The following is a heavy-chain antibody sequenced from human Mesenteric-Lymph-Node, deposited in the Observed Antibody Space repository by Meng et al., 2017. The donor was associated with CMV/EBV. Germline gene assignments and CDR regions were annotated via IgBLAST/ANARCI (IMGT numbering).Heavy chain of an antibody. CDR2: IYAFGGTT. J-gene: IGHJ4*02. Sequence: GESLKISCVASGFTFNNYAMTWVRRAPGKGLDWVSTIYAFGGTTYYTDSVKGRFTVSRDGAKSTLYLQMDSLRAEDTAVYHCAKMGDYGGNGGLNFFDNWGQGTLVTVSS. CDR1: GFTFNNYA. V-gene: IGHV3-23*05. CDR3: AKMGDYGGNGGLNFFDN. D-gene: IGHD4-23*01.